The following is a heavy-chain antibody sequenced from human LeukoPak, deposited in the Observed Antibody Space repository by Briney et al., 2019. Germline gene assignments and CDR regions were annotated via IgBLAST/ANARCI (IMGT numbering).Heavy chain of an antibody. CDR3: ARGALLRPQTGEIGAEYFQD. CDR1: GGSFSGYY. D-gene: IGHD3-10*01. CDR2: INHSGST. Sequence: PSETLSLTCAVYGGSFSGYYCSWIRQPPGKGLEWIGEINHSGSTNYNPSLKSRVTISVDTSKNQFSLKLSSVTAADTAVYYCARGALLRPQTGEIGAEYFQDWGQGTLVTVSS. V-gene: IGHV4-34*01. J-gene: IGHJ1*01.